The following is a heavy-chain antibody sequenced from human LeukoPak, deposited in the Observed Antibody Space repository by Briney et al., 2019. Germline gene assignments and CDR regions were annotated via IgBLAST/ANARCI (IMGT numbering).Heavy chain of an antibody. Sequence: GGSLRLSCAASGFTFSSYWMHWVRQAPGKGLVWVSRINSDGRSTNYADSVKGRFTISRDNAKNTLYLQMNSLRAEDTAVYYCARSAYPGNSVIEDWGRGTLVTVSS. CDR1: GFTFSSYW. CDR3: ARSAYPGNSVIED. D-gene: IGHD4-23*01. V-gene: IGHV3-74*01. J-gene: IGHJ4*02. CDR2: INSDGRST.